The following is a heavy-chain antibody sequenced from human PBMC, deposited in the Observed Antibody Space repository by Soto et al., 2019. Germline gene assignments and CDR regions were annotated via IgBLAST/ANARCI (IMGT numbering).Heavy chain of an antibody. J-gene: IGHJ4*02. V-gene: IGHV3-21*02. Sequence: EVQLVESGGGLVKPGGSLRLSCAVSGFTFSTYDMNWVRQAPGKGLEWDASISRTGDYIYYAESVKGRFTISRDDADYSLHLQMSSLRVEDTAVYYCAREYFAYWGQGTLVTVSS. CDR3: AREYFAY. CDR2: ISRTGDYI. CDR1: GFTFSTYD.